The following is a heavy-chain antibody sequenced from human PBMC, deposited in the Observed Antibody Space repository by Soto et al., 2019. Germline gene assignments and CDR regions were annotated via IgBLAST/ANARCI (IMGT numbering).Heavy chain of an antibody. CDR3: AKEVEGGWYYFDY. CDR2: ISDSDGST. D-gene: IGHD2-15*01. CDR1: GFTFSTYA. V-gene: IGHV3-23*01. Sequence: VQLLESGGGLVQPGGSLTLSCAASGFTFSTYAMTWVRQAPGKGLEWVSTISDSDGSTYYADSVKGRFTISRDNSKNTVYLQMNSLRAEDTAVYYCAKEVEGGWYYFDYWGQGTLVTVSS. J-gene: IGHJ4*02.